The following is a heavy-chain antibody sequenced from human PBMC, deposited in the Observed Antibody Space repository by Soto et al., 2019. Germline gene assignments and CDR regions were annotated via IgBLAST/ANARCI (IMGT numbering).Heavy chain of an antibody. J-gene: IGHJ4*02. CDR2: IFISSSYI. Sequence: EVQLVESGEGLVKPGGSLRLSCAASGFTFSSYSMNWVRQAPGKGLEWVSSIFISSSYIYYADSVKGRFTISRDNAKNSLYLQMNSLRADDTAVYYCARVPYGGSYWREFDYWGQGTLVTVSS. V-gene: IGHV3-21*01. D-gene: IGHD1-26*01. CDR1: GFTFSSYS. CDR3: ARVPYGGSYWREFDY.